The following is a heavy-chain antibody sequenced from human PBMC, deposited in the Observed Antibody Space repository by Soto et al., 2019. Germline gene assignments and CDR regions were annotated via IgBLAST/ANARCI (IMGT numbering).Heavy chain of an antibody. CDR3: RGSGSSTGYDY. V-gene: IGHV3-74*01. Sequence: EVQLVESGGGLVQPGGSLRLSCAASGFTISSYWMHWVRQAPGKGLVWVSRINTDGTTTHYADSVKGRFTVSRDNAKNTLDLQINSLRAEDTAVYYCRGSGSSTGYDYWGQGTLVTVSS. D-gene: IGHD3-10*01. CDR1: GFTISSYW. J-gene: IGHJ4*02. CDR2: INTDGTTT.